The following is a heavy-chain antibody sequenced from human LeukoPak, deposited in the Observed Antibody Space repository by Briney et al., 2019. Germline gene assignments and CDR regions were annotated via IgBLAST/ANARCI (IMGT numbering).Heavy chain of an antibody. D-gene: IGHD4-23*01. J-gene: IGHJ4*02. V-gene: IGHV3-48*03. CDR1: GFTFRSYE. CDR2: ISSSGSTI. CDR3: ARTVARIGY. Sequence: GGSLRLSCAASGFTFRSYEMNWVRQAPGKGLEWVSHISSSGSTIYYTDSVKGRFTNSRDNSKNLLDLQMHSLRAEDTAIYYCARTVARIGYWGQGTLVTVSS.